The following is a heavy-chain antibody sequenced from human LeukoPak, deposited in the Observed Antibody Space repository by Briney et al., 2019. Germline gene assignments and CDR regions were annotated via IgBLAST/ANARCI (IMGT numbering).Heavy chain of an antibody. CDR2: IDYSGST. V-gene: IGHV4-39*01. J-gene: IGHJ4*02. Sequence: SETLSLTCTVSGGSISSSSYYWGWIRQPPGKGLEWIGSIDYSGSTYYNPSLKSRVTISVDTSKNQFSLKLSSVTAADTAVYYCARGYSSGWVDYWGQGTLVTVSS. D-gene: IGHD6-19*01. CDR3: ARGYSSGWVDY. CDR1: GGSISSSSYY.